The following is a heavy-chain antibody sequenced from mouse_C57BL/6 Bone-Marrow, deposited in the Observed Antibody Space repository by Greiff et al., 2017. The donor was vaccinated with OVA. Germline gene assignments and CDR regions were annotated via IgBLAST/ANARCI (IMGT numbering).Heavy chain of an antibody. CDR1: GFNIKDDY. V-gene: IGHV14-4*01. J-gene: IGHJ1*03. CDR2: IDPENGDT. Sequence: EVQLQQSGAELVRPGASVKLSCTASGFNIKDDYMHWVKQGPEQGLEWIGWIDPENGDTEYASKFQGKATITAGTSSNTAYLQLSSLTSEDTAVYYCTTDYDPYWYFDVWGTGTTVTVSS. D-gene: IGHD2-4*01. CDR3: TTDYDPYWYFDV.